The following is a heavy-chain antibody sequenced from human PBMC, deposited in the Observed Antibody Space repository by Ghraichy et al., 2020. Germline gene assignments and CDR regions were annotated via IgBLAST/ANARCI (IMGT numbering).Heavy chain of an antibody. J-gene: IGHJ5*01. Sequence: GGSLRLSCTASGLIFRNYWMHWVRQVPGEGLVWVSRISSDGFDIDYAESVKGRFTISRDNAKNTVFLQMQSLRAEDSALYYCATGWYSRGWFSSWGQGALVSVSS. D-gene: IGHD6-13*01. CDR1: GLIFRNYW. CDR2: ISSDGFDI. V-gene: IGHV3-74*01. CDR3: ATGWYSRGWFSS.